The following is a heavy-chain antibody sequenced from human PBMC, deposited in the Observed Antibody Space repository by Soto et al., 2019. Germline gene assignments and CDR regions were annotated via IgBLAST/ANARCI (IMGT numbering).Heavy chain of an antibody. J-gene: IGHJ4*02. Sequence: QMKLVQSGPEVKKPGTSVKVSCKASGFTFTSSAVQWVRQARGQRLEWIGWIGVGSGNRHYAQKFQERVTITRDMSTNTAYMELSSLRSEDTAVYYCAALGVNFDHWGQGTLVTVSS. CDR1: GFTFTSSA. CDR3: AALGVNFDH. CDR2: IGVGSGNR. D-gene: IGHD2-8*01. V-gene: IGHV1-58*01.